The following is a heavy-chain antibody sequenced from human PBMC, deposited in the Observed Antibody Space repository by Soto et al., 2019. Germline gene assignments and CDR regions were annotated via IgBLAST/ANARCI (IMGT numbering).Heavy chain of an antibody. Sequence: QVQLVQSGAEVRQPASSVKVSCKTSGGTFSSYAISWVRQAPGQGLEWMGGIVPIVGTTTYAQKFQGRVTITADEATSAAYRQLCRLRSDDSGVYDGVGVVAFAGYPDHWGQGTLVTVSS. CDR2: IVPIVGTT. J-gene: IGHJ4*02. CDR3: VGVVAFAGYPDH. CDR1: GGTFSSYA. V-gene: IGHV1-69*12. D-gene: IGHD5-12*01.